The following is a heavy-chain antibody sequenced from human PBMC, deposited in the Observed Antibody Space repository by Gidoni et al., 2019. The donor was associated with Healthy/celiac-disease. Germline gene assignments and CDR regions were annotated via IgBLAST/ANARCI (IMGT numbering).Heavy chain of an antibody. Sequence: ELQLLESGGGLVQPGGSLRLSCAASGFTFSSYAMSWVRQAPGKGLEWGSAISGSGGSTYYADSVKGRLTISRDNSKNTLYLQMNSLRAEDTAVYYCAKDLLEGDYVDYYYYYGMDVWGQGTTVTVSS. CDR2: ISGSGGST. CDR1: GFTFSSYA. D-gene: IGHD4-17*01. J-gene: IGHJ6*02. V-gene: IGHV3-23*01. CDR3: AKDLLEGDYVDYYYYYGMDV.